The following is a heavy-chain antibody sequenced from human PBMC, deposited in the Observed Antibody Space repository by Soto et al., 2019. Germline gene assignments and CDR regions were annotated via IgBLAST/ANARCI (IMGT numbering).Heavy chain of an antibody. CDR3: AREGKVVSTIFFQY. J-gene: IGHJ1*01. D-gene: IGHD2-15*01. CDR1: GYTFTTYG. V-gene: IGHV1-18*01. CDR2: NSAYNANT. Sequence: QVQLVQSGAEVKKPGASVKVSCKASGYTFTTYGISWVRQVPGQGLEWMGWNSAYNANTNYAQKLQDRVTMTRDTSTSTDYMALRSLTSDETAVYYCAREGKVVSTIFFQYWGQGTLVTVSS.